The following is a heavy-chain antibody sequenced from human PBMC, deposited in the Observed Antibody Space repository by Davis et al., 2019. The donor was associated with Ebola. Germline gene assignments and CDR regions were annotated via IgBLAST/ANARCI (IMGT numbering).Heavy chain of an antibody. Sequence: PGGSLRLSCAASGFTFSSYWMHWVRHAPGKGLEWVSSISSSSSYIYYADSVKGRFTISRDNAKNSLYLQMNSLRAEDTAVYYCARAGRFGVPAAIGVLGYYYGMDVWGQGTTVTVSS. J-gene: IGHJ6*02. V-gene: IGHV3-21*01. CDR1: GFTFSSYW. D-gene: IGHD2-2*01. CDR3: ARAGRFGVPAAIGVLGYYYGMDV. CDR2: ISSSSSYI.